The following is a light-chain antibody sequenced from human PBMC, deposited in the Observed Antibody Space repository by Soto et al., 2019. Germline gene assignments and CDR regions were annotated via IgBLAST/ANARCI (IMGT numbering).Light chain of an antibody. CDR3: FSFTTTRTNV. CDR2: DVT. Sequence: QSALTQPASVAGSPGQSITISCTGTNNDVGSYDLVSWYRQSPGEAPKLIIYDVTKRPSGVSNRFSGSKSGNTAYLTISGLQVEDEAEYFCFSFTTTRTNVFGTGTQLTVL. V-gene: IGLV2-14*02. CDR1: NNDVGSYDL. J-gene: IGLJ1*01.